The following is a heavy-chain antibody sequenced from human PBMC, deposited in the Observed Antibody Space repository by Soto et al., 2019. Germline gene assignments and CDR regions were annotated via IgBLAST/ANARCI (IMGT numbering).Heavy chain of an antibody. Sequence: QLQLQESGPGLVKPSETLSLTCTVSGGSISSITYYWGWIRQSPEKGLEWIGNIHSGGSTYYTPSLERQVTISLDTSKYQFSLRLTAVNASDTAVYYGARCSPDLLQSNFWSGYYFSCFDYWCHGSLVTVSA. CDR3: ARCSPDLLQSNFWSGYYFSCFDY. J-gene: IGHJ4*01. V-gene: IGHV4-39*01. CDR1: GGSISSITYY. CDR2: IHSGGST. D-gene: IGHD3-3*01.